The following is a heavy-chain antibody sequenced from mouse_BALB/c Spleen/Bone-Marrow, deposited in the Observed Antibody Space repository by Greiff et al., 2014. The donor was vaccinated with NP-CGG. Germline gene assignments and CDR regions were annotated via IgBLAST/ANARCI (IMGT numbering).Heavy chain of an antibody. V-gene: IGHV2-9*02. D-gene: IGHD2-1*01. CDR1: GFSLKSYG. J-gene: IGHJ1*01. CDR3: ARDRAYGNWYFDV. CDR2: IGTGRGT. Sequence: VQLVESGPGLVAPSQSLSITCTVSGFSLKSYGVHWVRQPPGKGLEWLGVIGTGRGTNYNSALMSRLSISKDNSKSQVFLKMNSLQTDDTAMYYCARDRAYGNWYFDVWGAGTTVTVSS.